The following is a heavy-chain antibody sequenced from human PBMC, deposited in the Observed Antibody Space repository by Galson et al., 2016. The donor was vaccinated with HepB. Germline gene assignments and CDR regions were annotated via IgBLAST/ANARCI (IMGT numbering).Heavy chain of an antibody. CDR3: AKGPTSTWYEGDCFDP. V-gene: IGHV3-9*01. CDR2: VSWNGVSV. D-gene: IGHD6-13*01. CDR1: GFTLPGYA. J-gene: IGHJ5*01. Sequence: SLRLSCAASGFTLPGYAMHWVRQVPGKGLEWVSGVSWNGVSVGYAASVQGRFTISRDNAKNSLYLQMNSLRPEDTAFYYCAKGPTSTWYEGDCFDPWGQGTLVTVSS.